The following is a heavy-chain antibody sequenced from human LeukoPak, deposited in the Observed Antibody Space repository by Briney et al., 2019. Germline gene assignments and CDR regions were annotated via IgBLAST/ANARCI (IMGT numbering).Heavy chain of an antibody. J-gene: IGHJ4*02. CDR3: ARVNINNWHSCDY. V-gene: IGHV3-48*01. Sequence: GGSLRLSCAASGFTFRSYTMNWVRQAPGKGLEWLSYISSSGSTIYYADSVKGRFTISRDNAKNSLYLQMNSLRAEDMAVYYCARVNINNWHSCDYWGQGTLVTVSS. CDR1: GFTFRSYT. D-gene: IGHD1-1*01. CDR2: ISSSGSTI.